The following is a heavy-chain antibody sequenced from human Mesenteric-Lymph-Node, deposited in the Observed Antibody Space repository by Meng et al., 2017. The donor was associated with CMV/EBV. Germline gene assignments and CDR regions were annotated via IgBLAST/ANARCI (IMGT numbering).Heavy chain of an antibody. Sequence: GESLKISCAASGFAFSSYWMNWVRQAPGKGLEWVANIKQDGSEKYYVDSVKGRFTISRDNAKNSLYLQMNGLRAEDAAVYYCARGSSRITMKVAVYWGQGTLVTVSS. V-gene: IGHV3-7*04. J-gene: IGHJ4*02. D-gene: IGHD3-22*01. CDR1: GFAFSSYW. CDR2: IKQDGSEK. CDR3: ARGSSRITMKVAVY.